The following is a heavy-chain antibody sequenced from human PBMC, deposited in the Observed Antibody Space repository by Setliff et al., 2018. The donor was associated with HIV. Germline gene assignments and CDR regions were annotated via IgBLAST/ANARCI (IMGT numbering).Heavy chain of an antibody. CDR3: ARGATYYNFWTAPPPIDY. CDR2: IVPILNTG. CDR1: GGTFRSHE. Sequence: SVKVSCKASGGTFRSHEISWVRQAPGQGLEWMGGIVPILNTGNYAPKFQGRVTITADESTTTAYMELSSLRSEDTAVYYCARGATYYNFWTAPPPIDYWGQGTPVTVSS. J-gene: IGHJ4*02. V-gene: IGHV1-69*13. D-gene: IGHD3-3*01.